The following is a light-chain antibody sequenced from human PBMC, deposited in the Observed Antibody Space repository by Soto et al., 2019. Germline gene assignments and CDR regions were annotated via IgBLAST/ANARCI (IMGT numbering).Light chain of an antibody. J-gene: IGKJ1*01. Sequence: EIVLTQSPGTLSLSPGERATLSCRDSQSLSSSQLAWYQQKPGQAPRLLILDASSRAPGIPARFSGSGSGTDFTLTISSLEPEDFAVYYCQQRGNRPPWTFGQGTKVDIK. V-gene: IGKV3D-20*02. CDR1: QSLSSSQ. CDR3: QQRGNRPPWT. CDR2: DAS.